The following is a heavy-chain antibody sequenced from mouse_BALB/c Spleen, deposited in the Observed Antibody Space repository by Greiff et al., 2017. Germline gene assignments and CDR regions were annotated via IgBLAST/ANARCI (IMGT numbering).Heavy chain of an antibody. J-gene: IGHJ2*01. D-gene: IGHD1-1*01. CDR2: ISSGGSYT. CDR1: GFTFSSYG. CDR3: ARRAHQEIVAHFDY. Sequence: EVKLMESGGDLVKPGGSLKLSCAASGFTFSSYGMSWVRQTPDKRLEWVATISSGGSYTYYPDSVKGRFTISRDNAKNTLYLQMSSLKSEDTAMYYCARRAHQEIVAHFDYWGQGTTLTVSS. V-gene: IGHV5-6*02.